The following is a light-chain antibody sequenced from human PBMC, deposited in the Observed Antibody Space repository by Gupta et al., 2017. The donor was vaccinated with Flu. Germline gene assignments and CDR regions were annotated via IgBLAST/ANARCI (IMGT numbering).Light chain of an antibody. CDR2: AAT. CDR1: QSISTY. Sequence: DIQMTQSPSSLFASVGDRVTITCRASQSISTYLNWYHQKSGKAPKLLIYAATSLQSGVPSRFSGSGSGTDFTLTISSLQPEDFATYYCQQADSTPLTFGGGTKVEL. V-gene: IGKV1-39*01. CDR3: QQADSTPLT. J-gene: IGKJ4*01.